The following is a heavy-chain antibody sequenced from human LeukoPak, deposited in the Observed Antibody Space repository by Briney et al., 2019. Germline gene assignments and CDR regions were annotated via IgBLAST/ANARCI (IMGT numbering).Heavy chain of an antibody. CDR1: GGSISSGGYY. J-gene: IGHJ4*02. Sequence: SETLSLTCTVSGGSISSGGYYWSWIRQHPGKGLGWIGYIYYSGSTYYNPSLKSRVTISVDTSKNQFSLKLSSVTAADTAVYYCARRYSSSWAFDYWGQGTLVTVSS. CDR2: IYYSGST. V-gene: IGHV4-31*03. D-gene: IGHD6-13*01. CDR3: ARRYSSSWAFDY.